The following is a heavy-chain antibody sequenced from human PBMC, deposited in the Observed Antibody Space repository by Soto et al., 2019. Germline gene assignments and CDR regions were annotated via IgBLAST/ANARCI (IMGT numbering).Heavy chain of an antibody. D-gene: IGHD6-19*01. V-gene: IGHV1-8*01. CDR3: ARGYSSGWDDAFDI. Sequence: ASVKVSCKASGYTFTSYDINWVRQATGQGLEWMGWMNPNSGNTGYAQKFQGRVTMTRNTSISTAYMELSSLRSEDTAVYYCARGYSSGWDDAFDIWGKGTMVTVSS. CDR1: GYTFTSYD. J-gene: IGHJ3*02. CDR2: MNPNSGNT.